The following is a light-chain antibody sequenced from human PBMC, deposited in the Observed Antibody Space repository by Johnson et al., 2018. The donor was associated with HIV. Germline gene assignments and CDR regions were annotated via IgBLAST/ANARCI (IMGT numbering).Light chain of an antibody. Sequence: QSVLTQPPSVSAAPGQKVTIYCSGSSSNVGNNYVSWYQQLPGTAPKLLIYENNKRPSGIPDRFSGSKSGTSATLGITGLQTGDEADYYCGTWDNSLNVYVFGTATKVTVL. CDR1: SSNVGNNY. CDR3: GTWDNSLNVYV. J-gene: IGLJ1*01. CDR2: ENN. V-gene: IGLV1-51*02.